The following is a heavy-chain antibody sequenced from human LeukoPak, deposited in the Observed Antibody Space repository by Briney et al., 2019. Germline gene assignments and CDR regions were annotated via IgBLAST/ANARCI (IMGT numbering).Heavy chain of an antibody. Sequence: TGGSLRLSCAASGLTFSSYWMSWVRQAPGKGLEWVANIKEDGSEKNYVDSVKGRFTISKDNAKNSLYLQMDSLRAEDTAVYYCARGEYYYDGGYWGQGTLVTVSS. V-gene: IGHV3-7*05. CDR3: ARGEYYYDGGY. CDR1: GLTFSSYW. D-gene: IGHD3-22*01. J-gene: IGHJ4*02. CDR2: IKEDGSEK.